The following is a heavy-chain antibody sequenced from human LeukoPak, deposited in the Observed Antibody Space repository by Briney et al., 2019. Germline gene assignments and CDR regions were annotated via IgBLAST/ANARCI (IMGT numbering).Heavy chain of an antibody. V-gene: IGHV1-2*04. CDR2: INPNSGGT. D-gene: IGHD3-3*01. CDR1: GYTFTGYY. J-gene: IGHJ4*02. CDR3: AKGSRSGYYVGGGAIDY. Sequence: ASVKVSCKASGYTFTGYYMHWVRQAPGQGLEWMGWINPNSGGTNYAQKFQGWVTMTRDTSISTAYMELSRLRSDDTAVYYCAKGSRSGYYVGGGAIDYWGQGTLVTVSS.